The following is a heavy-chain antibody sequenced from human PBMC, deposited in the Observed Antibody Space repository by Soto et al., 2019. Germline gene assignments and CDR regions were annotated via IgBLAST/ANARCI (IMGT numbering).Heavy chain of an antibody. J-gene: IGHJ6*02. CDR1: GGSFSGYY. CDR2: INHSGST. V-gene: IGHV4-34*01. Sequence: SETLSLTCAVYGGSFSGYYWSWIRQPPGKGLEWIGEINHSGSTNYNPSLKSRVTISVDTSKNQFSLKLSSVTAADTAVYYCARAIWARLSYAMDVWGQGTTVTVSS. CDR3: ARAIWARLSYAMDV. D-gene: IGHD2-2*02.